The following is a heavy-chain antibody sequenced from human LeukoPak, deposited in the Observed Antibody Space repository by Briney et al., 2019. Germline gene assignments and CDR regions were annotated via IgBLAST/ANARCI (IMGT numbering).Heavy chain of an antibody. Sequence: GGSLRLSCAASGFIFSDYYMSWIRQAPGKGLEWLSFISSGGSTIYYADSVKGRFTISRDNAQNSLYLQMNSLRAEDTAVYYCARDQPYYDFWSGYYTAYYFDYWGQGTLVTVSS. D-gene: IGHD3-3*01. V-gene: IGHV3-11*04. CDR2: ISSGGSTI. J-gene: IGHJ4*02. CDR1: GFIFSDYY. CDR3: ARDQPYYDFWSGYYTAYYFDY.